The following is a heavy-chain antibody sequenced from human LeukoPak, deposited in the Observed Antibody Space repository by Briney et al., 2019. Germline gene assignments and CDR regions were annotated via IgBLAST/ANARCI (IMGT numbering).Heavy chain of an antibody. CDR2: ISGSGGST. V-gene: IGHV3-23*01. CDR3: HTGGSSGYYLPTFYFDY. Sequence: GGSLRLSCAASGFTFSSYAMSWVRQAPGKGLEWVSAISGSGGSTYYADSVKGRFTISRDNSKNTLYLQMNSLRAEDTAVYYCHTGGSSGYYLPTFYFDYWGQGTLVTVSS. CDR1: GFTFSSYA. J-gene: IGHJ4*02. D-gene: IGHD3-22*01.